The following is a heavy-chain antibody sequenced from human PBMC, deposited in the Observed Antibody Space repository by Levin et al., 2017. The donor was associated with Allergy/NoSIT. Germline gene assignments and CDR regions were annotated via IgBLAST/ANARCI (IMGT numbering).Heavy chain of an antibody. Sequence: PGGSLRLSCAASGFTFSRYSMNWARQAPGKGLEWVSSITSSSAYIYYADSVKGRFTISRDNAKNSLYLQMNSLRAEDTAVYYCARVDGDAQQLHYHYYYGMDVWGQGTTVTVS. CDR3: ARVDGDAQQLHYHYYYGMDV. D-gene: IGHD4-17*01. CDR1: GFTFSRYS. CDR2: ITSSSAYI. V-gene: IGHV3-21*06. J-gene: IGHJ6*02.